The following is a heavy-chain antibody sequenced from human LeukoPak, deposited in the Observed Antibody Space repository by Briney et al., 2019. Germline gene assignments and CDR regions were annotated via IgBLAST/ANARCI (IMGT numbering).Heavy chain of an antibody. V-gene: IGHV3-23*01. CDR2: ISGSGGST. D-gene: IGHD3-3*01. Sequence: GGSLRLSCAASGFTFSSYWMSWVRQAPGKGLEWVSAISGSGGSTYYADSVKGRFTISRDNSKNTLYLQMNSLRAEDTAVYYCAKAPFGVVSYNNWFDPWGQGTLVTVSS. CDR1: GFTFSSYW. J-gene: IGHJ5*02. CDR3: AKAPFGVVSYNNWFDP.